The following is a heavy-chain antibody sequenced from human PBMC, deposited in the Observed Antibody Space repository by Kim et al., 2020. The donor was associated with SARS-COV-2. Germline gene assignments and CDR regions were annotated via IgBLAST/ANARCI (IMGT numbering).Heavy chain of an antibody. Sequence: KGRFTISRDNAKNSLYLQMNSLRAEDTAVYYCARDFYRYDFWSGYSLFDYWGQGTLVTVSS. CDR3: ARDFYRYDFWSGYSLFDY. V-gene: IGHV3-11*06. J-gene: IGHJ4*02. D-gene: IGHD3-3*01.